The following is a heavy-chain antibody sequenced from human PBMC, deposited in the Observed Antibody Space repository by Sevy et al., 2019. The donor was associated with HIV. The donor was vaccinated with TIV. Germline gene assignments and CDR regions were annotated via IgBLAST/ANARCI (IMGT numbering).Heavy chain of an antibody. V-gene: IGHV3-23*01. CDR3: AKLSGYGDYEGQNYYYYYYGMDV. D-gene: IGHD4-17*01. CDR1: GFTFSTYA. J-gene: IGHJ6*02. CDR2: ITISGGST. Sequence: GGSLRLSCAASGFTFSTYAMTWVRQAPGKGLEWVSVITISGGSTYYADSVKGRFTISRDNSKNTLYLQMNSLRAEDTAVYYCAKLSGYGDYEGQNYYYYYYGMDVWGQGTTVTVSS.